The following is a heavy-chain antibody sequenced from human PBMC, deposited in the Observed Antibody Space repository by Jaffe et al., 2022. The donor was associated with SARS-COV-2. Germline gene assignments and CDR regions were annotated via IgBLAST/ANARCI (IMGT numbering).Heavy chain of an antibody. CDR1: GFIFSDHW. J-gene: IGHJ4*02. V-gene: IGHV3-74*01. D-gene: IGHD3-22*01. CDR2: MNSDGSST. CDR3: ARARYDTSAYYY. Sequence: EVQLVESGGDLVRPGGSLRLSCAASGFIFSDHWMHWVRQAPGKGLVWVSRMNSDGSSTTYADSVKGRFTISRDNAKNTLYLQMNSVRAEDTAVYYCARARYDTSAYYYWGQGTLVTVSS.